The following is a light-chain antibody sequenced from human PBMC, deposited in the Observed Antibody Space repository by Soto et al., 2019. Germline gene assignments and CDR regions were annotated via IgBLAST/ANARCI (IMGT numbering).Light chain of an antibody. CDR2: TGS. V-gene: IGKV1-12*01. CDR1: QGISNW. J-gene: IGKJ4*01. CDR3: QQAKRFPLT. Sequence: DIQMTQSPSSVSASVGDRVSITCRASQGISNWLAWYQQKPARAPKILIYTGSSLQSGVPSRFSGTRSGKDFTLTISSLKPEDVATYYCQQAKRFPLTFGGGTKVEIK.